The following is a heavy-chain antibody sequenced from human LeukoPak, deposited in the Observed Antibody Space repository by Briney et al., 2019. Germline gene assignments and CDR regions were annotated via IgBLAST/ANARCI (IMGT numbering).Heavy chain of an antibody. D-gene: IGHD2-15*01. Sequence: PGRSLRLSCAASGFTFDDYAMHWVRQAPGKGLEWVSGISWNSGSIGYADSVKGRFTISRDNAKNSLYLQMNSLRAEDTALYYCAKDLEVSPVVGIPRPNYYYGMKFWAQGTTVTVS. V-gene: IGHV3-9*01. CDR3: AKDLEVSPVVGIPRPNYYYGMKF. CDR1: GFTFDDYA. J-gene: IGHJ6*02. CDR2: ISWNSGSI.